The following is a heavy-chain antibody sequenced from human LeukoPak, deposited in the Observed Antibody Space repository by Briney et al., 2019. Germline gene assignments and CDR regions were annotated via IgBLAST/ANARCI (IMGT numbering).Heavy chain of an antibody. CDR1: GGSFSGYY. V-gene: IGHV4-34*01. D-gene: IGHD2-2*01. CDR2: IIHSGST. CDR3: ARGFRRAFSYQLLGNYMDV. J-gene: IGHJ6*03. Sequence: PSETLSLTCAVYGGSFSGYYWSWIRQPPGKGLEWIGEIIHSGSTNYNPSLKSRVTISVDTSKNQFSLKLSSVTAADTAVYYCARGFRRAFSYQLLGNYMDVWGKGTTVTVSS.